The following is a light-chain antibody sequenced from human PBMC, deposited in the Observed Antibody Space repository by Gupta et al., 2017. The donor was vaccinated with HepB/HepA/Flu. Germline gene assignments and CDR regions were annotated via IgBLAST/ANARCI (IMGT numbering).Light chain of an antibody. CDR2: DAS. J-gene: IGKJ3*01. CDR1: QSVNNDR. CDR3: NKWGREPT. Sequence: IVLTQSPGTLSLSPGERATLSCRASQSVNNDRLAWYQQKPGQAPRLLSYDASRRAAGIPDTFSGSESGTDVTLTISRVEPEDFGVEYCNKWGREPTLGPGTKVDIK. V-gene: IGKV3-20*01.